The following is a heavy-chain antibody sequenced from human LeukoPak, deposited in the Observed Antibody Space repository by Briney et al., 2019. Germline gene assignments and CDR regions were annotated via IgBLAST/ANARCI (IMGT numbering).Heavy chain of an antibody. V-gene: IGHV4-59*12. Sequence: SETLSLTCTVSGGSISSYYWSWIRQPPGKGLEWIGYIYYSGSTNYNPSLKSRVTISVETSKNEFSLKLSSVTAADTAVYYCARDSYYYGSGSLRFDYWGQGTLVTVSS. J-gene: IGHJ4*02. CDR2: IYYSGST. D-gene: IGHD3-10*01. CDR3: ARDSYYYGSGSLRFDY. CDR1: GGSISSYY.